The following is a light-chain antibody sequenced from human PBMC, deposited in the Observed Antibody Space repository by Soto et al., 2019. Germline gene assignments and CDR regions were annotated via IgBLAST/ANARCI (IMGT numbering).Light chain of an antibody. V-gene: IGKV3-20*01. CDR3: QQYGSSSWT. CDR2: GAS. CDR1: QSVSSSY. Sequence: EIVLTQSPGALSMSPGERATLSCRAGQSVSSSYLAWYQQKPGQAPRLLIYGASSRATGIPDRLSGSGSGTDFTLTISRLEPEDFAVYYCQQYGSSSWTFGQGTKVDIK. J-gene: IGKJ1*01.